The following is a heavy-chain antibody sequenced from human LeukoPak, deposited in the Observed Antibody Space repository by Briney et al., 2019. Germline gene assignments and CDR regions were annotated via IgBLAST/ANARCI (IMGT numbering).Heavy chain of an antibody. CDR3: ARRGDSSSSLGVDY. D-gene: IGHD6-6*01. CDR2: IIPIFGTA. CDR1: GYTFTSYA. Sequence: GASVKVSCRASGYTFTSYAMNWVRQAPGQGLEWMGGIIPIFGTANYAQKFQGRVTITADESTSTAYMELSSLRSEDTAVYYCARRGDSSSSLGVDYWGQGTLVTVSS. V-gene: IGHV1-69*13. J-gene: IGHJ4*02.